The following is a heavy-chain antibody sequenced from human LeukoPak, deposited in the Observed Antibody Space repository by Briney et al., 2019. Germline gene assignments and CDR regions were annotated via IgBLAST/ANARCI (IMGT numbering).Heavy chain of an antibody. Sequence: GGSLRLSCAASGFTFSSCWIHWVRQAPGKGLVWVSRINGDGSSTNYADSVKGRFTISRDNAKNTLYLQMNSLRAEDTAVYYCARLRDSSSPRYYYYGLDVWGQGTTVTVSS. CDR1: GFTFSSCW. J-gene: IGHJ6*02. CDR2: INGDGSST. CDR3: ARLRDSSSPRYYYYGLDV. D-gene: IGHD6-13*01. V-gene: IGHV3-74*01.